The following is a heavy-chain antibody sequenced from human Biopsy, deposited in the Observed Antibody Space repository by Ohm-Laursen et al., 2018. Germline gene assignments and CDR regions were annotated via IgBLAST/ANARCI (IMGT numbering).Heavy chain of an antibody. CDR3: ARHPTGFWFDP. Sequence: PSETLSLTCSVSGGSISSSTTYYWAWLRQPPGKGLEWIGSIYNTETTFYNPSLKSRITISVDTSTNHFSLKVSSVTAADTALYFCARHPTGFWFDPWGHGTLVTVSS. CDR2: IYNTETT. V-gene: IGHV4-39*01. CDR1: GGSISSSTTYY. J-gene: IGHJ5*02.